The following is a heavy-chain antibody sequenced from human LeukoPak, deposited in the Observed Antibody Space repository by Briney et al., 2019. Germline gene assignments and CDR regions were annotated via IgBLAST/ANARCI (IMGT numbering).Heavy chain of an antibody. CDR2: IYYSGST. D-gene: IGHD6-19*01. J-gene: IGHJ4*02. CDR1: GGSISSSSYY. V-gene: IGHV4-39*07. CDR3: ASLAVAGSCFDY. Sequence: SETLSLTCTVSGGSISSSSYYWGWIRQPPGKGLEWIGSIYYSGSTYYNPSLKSRVTISVDTSNNQFSLKLSSVTAADTAVYYCASLAVAGSCFDYWGQGTLVTVSS.